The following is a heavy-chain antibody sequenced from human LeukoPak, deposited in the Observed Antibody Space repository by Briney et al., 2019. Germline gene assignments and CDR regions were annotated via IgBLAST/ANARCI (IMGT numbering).Heavy chain of an antibody. V-gene: IGHV1-8*03. Sequence: ASVNVSCKASGYTFTTHDINWVRQAPGQGLEWMGWINPNSGNRGYAQKFQGRVTITRDTSISTAYMELSSLRSEDTAVYYCARVDGSPDYWGQGNLVTVSS. CDR2: INPNSGNR. CDR1: GYTFTTHD. CDR3: ARVDGSPDY. D-gene: IGHD2-15*01. J-gene: IGHJ4*02.